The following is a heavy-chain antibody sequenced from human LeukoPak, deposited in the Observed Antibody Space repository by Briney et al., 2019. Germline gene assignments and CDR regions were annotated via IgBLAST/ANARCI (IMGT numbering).Heavy chain of an antibody. D-gene: IGHD3-22*01. CDR1: GGSISNYY. Sequence: SETLSLTCTVSGGSISNYYWSWIRQPAGKGLEWIGRISTSGSTNYVPSLKSRVTLSVDTSKNQFSLTVNSVTAADTAVYYCARTYYYDSSGYSLPLYYYGMDVWGQGTTVTVSS. CDR3: ARTYYYDSSGYSLPLYYYGMDV. V-gene: IGHV4-4*07. J-gene: IGHJ6*02. CDR2: ISTSGST.